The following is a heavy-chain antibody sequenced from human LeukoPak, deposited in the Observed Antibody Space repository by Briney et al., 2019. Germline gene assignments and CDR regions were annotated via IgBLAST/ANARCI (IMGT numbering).Heavy chain of an antibody. J-gene: IGHJ4*02. CDR1: AFTLDGYA. CDR2: ITWNSDAI. D-gene: IGHD4-17*01. CDR3: ANSGIGGLRGGYFDY. Sequence: GRSLRLSCAVSAFTLDGYAMHWVRHAPGKGREWVGGITWNSDAIGYADSGEGRFSISRGNSKQTPYLQVNSLRAEDTAVYYCANSGIGGLRGGYFDYWGPGTLVTVSS. V-gene: IGHV3-9*01.